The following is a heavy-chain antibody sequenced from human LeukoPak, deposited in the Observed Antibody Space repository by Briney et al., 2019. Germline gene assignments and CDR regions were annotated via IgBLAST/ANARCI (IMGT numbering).Heavy chain of an antibody. Sequence: GESLKISCQGSGYSFASYWIAWVRQMPGKGLEWMGIIYPGDSDTRFSPSFQGQVTISADKSISTAYLQWSSLKASDTAMYYCARQDLLTGYSADPWGQGTLVTVSS. V-gene: IGHV5-51*01. CDR3: ARQDLLTGYSADP. CDR2: IYPGDSDT. CDR1: GYSFASYW. J-gene: IGHJ5*02. D-gene: IGHD3-9*01.